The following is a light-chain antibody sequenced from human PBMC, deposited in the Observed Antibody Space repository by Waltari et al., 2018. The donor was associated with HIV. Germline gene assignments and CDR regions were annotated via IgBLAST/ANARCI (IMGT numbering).Light chain of an antibody. CDR1: QDIRNY. CDR2: DVS. CDR3: QEYDAVRGGFI. V-gene: IGKV1-33*01. Sequence: DIHLTQSPSSLSASVGDRVTITCQASQDIRNYLNWIHHKPGRAPQLLIYDVSNLETGVPSRFTGSGSGTKFSLTITNLQPGDIGIFYCQEYDAVRGGFIFGPGT. J-gene: IGKJ3*01.